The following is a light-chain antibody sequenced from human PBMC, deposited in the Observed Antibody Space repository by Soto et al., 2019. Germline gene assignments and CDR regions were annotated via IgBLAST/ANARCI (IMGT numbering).Light chain of an antibody. CDR2: AAS. CDR1: QSITTY. V-gene: IGKV1-39*01. J-gene: IGKJ1*01. CDR3: QQSYSIFLT. Sequence: DIQMTQAPSSLSASVGDRVTITCRASQSITTYLNWYQHKPGKAPKLLIYAASNLQSGVPSRFSGSGFGTDFTLTISSLQPEDFATYYCQQSYSIFLTFGQGTKVDIK.